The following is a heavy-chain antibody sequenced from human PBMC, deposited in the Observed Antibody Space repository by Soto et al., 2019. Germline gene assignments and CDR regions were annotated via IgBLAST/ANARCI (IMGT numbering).Heavy chain of an antibody. J-gene: IGHJ3*02. V-gene: IGHV1-3*01. CDR1: GYTFTSYA. Sequence: ASVKVSCKASGYTFTSYAMHWVRQAPGQRLEWMGWINAGNGNTKYSQKFQGRVTITRDTSASTAYMELSSLRSEDTAVYYCARGPAMAVAFDIWSQGTIVTVS. CDR2: INAGNGNT. CDR3: ARGPAMAVAFDI. D-gene: IGHD5-18*01.